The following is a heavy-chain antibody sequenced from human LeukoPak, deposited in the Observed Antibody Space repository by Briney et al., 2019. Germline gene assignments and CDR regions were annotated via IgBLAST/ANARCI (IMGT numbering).Heavy chain of an antibody. Sequence: GGSLRLSCAVSGFTFSSYAMHWVRQAPGKGLEWVSVISYDGSNKYYADSVKGRFTISRDNSKNTLYLQMNSLRAEDTAVYYCARARVHDFWSGYLDYWRQGTLVTVSS. D-gene: IGHD3-3*01. CDR1: GFTFSSYA. CDR2: ISYDGSNK. V-gene: IGHV3-30-3*01. J-gene: IGHJ4*02. CDR3: ARARVHDFWSGYLDY.